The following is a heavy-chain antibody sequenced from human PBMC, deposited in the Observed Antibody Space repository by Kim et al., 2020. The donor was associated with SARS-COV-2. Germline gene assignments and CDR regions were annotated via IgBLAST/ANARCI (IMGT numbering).Heavy chain of an antibody. CDR2: FDPEDGET. CDR1: GYTLTELS. V-gene: IGHV1-24*01. CDR3: ATSRLRCSGGSCYVNWFDP. Sequence: ASVKVSCKVSGYTLTELSMHWVRQAPGKGLEWMGGFDPEDGETIYAQKFQGRVTMTEDTSTDTAYMELSSLRSEDTAVYYCATSRLRCSGGSCYVNWFDPWGQGTLVTVSS. J-gene: IGHJ5*02. D-gene: IGHD2-15*01.